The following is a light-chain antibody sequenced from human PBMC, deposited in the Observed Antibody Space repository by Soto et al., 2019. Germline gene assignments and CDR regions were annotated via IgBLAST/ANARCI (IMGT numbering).Light chain of an antibody. CDR2: DVS. J-gene: IGLJ1*01. CDR3: SSYTSSSTYV. V-gene: IGLV2-14*03. CDR1: SSDVGGYNY. Sequence: SVLTPPGTVSGSLWQSVAISCTGTSSDVGGYNYVSWYQQHPGKAPKLMIYDVSNRPSGVSNRFSGSKSGNTASLTISGLQAEDEADYYCSSYTSSSTYVFGTGTKVTVL.